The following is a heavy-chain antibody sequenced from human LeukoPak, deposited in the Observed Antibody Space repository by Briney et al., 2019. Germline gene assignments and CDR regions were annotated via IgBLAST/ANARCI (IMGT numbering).Heavy chain of an antibody. J-gene: IGHJ6*03. D-gene: IGHD3-16*02. V-gene: IGHV4-59*12. CDR3: ARGRDDYVWGSYRYISYYYYMDV. Sequence: TSETLSLTCSVSGGSIRTYYWSWIRQPPGKVLEWIGYIYYSGSTNYNPSLKSRVTISVDTSKNQFSLKLSSVTAADTAVYYCARGRDDYVWGSYRYISYYYYMDVWGKGTTVTVSS. CDR2: IYYSGST. CDR1: GGSIRTYY.